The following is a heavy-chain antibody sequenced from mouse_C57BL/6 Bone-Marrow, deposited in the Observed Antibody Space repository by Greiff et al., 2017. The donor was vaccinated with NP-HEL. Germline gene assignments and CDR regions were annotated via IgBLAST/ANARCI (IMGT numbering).Heavy chain of an antibody. CDR1: GYTFTSYW. J-gene: IGHJ3*01. V-gene: IGHV1-69*01. Sequence: QVQLQQPGAELVMPGASVKLSCKASGYTFTSYWMPWVKQRPGQGLEWIGEIDPSDSYTNYNQKFKGKSTLTVDKSSSTAYMQLSSLTSEDSAVYYCARHPFAYWGQGTLVTVSA. CDR3: ARHPFAY. CDR2: IDPSDSYT.